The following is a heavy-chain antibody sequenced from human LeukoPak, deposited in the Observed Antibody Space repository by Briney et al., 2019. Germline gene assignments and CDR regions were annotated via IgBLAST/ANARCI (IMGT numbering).Heavy chain of an antibody. V-gene: IGHV4-59*11. CDR2: IYYSGST. Sequence: SETLSLTCTVSGGSISSHYWSWIRQPPGKGLEWIGYIYYSGSTNYNPSLKSRVTISVDTSKNQFSLKLSSVTAADTAVYYCARVSIIAAAGSFDYWGQGTLVTVSS. D-gene: IGHD6-13*01. CDR1: GGSISSHY. J-gene: IGHJ4*02. CDR3: ARVSIIAAAGSFDY.